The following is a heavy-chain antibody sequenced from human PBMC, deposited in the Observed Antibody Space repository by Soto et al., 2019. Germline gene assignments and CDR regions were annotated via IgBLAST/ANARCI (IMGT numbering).Heavy chain of an antibody. Sequence: QVQMVQSGTEVEKPGASVKISCQASGYSFRTYGINWVRQAPGQGLEWMGWISVYNGHTYYTEKFQGRVTMTTDTSTNTAYMELRSLRSDDTAVYYCARGRGASSRYETPHFFDHWGQGTLVTVSS. J-gene: IGHJ4*02. D-gene: IGHD6-13*01. CDR2: ISVYNGHT. CDR1: GYSFRTYG. V-gene: IGHV1-18*01. CDR3: ARGRGASSRYETPHFFDH.